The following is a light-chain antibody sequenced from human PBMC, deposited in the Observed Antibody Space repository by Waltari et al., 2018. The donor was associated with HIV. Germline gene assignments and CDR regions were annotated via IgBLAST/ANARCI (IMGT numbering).Light chain of an antibody. CDR3: QSYDSSLSGWV. J-gene: IGLJ3*02. CDR1: SSNIGTGYD. Sequence: QSVLTQPPSVSGAPGQRVTIYCTGSSSNIGTGYDVHWYRQFPGRAPKLLVYGNNNRPSGVPDRFSGSNSGTSASLAITGLQADDEADYYCQSYDSSLSGWVFGGGTKLTVL. CDR2: GNN. V-gene: IGLV1-40*01.